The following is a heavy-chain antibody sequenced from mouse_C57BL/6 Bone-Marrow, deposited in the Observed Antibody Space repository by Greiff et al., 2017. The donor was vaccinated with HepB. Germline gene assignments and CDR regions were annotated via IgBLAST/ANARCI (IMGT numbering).Heavy chain of an antibody. CDR3: ATTGTGWFAY. J-gene: IGHJ3*01. V-gene: IGHV1-19*01. CDR1: GYTFTDYY. CDR2: INPYNGGT. Sequence: EVMLVESGPVLVKPGASVKMSCKASGYTFTDYYMNWVKQSHGKSLEWIGVINPYNGGTSDNQKFKGKATLTVDKSSSTSYMELNSLTSEDSAVYYCATTGTGWFAYWGQGTLVTVSA. D-gene: IGHD4-1*02.